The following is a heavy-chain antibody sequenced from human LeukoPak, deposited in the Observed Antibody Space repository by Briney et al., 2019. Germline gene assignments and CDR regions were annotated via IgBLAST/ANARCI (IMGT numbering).Heavy chain of an antibody. V-gene: IGHV3-74*01. CDR1: GFTFSSHW. Sequence: GGSVRLSCAASGFTFSSHWMHWVRHVPGKGLVWVARIRGDENEIDYADSVKGRFTISRDNAKNTLYLHMNSLRVEETAVYFCARGHVPGSTRHWDFWGQGTLVTVSS. CDR3: ARGHVPGSTRHWDF. J-gene: IGHJ4*02. CDR2: IRGDENEI. D-gene: IGHD3-10*01.